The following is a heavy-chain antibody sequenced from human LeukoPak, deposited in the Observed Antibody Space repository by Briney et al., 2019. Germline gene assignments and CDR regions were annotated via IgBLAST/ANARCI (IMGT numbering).Heavy chain of an antibody. CDR3: VRSMSGRNDL. J-gene: IGHJ5*02. Sequence: PGGSLILSCVGSGFTFSNYWVHWVRQVPGEGLVWVSRINVEGSRTDYADSVRGRFTISRDNVKNTLYLQMNSLTAEDTAVYYCVRSMSGRNDLWGQGTLVTVSS. CDR2: INVEGSRT. D-gene: IGHD3-3*01. V-gene: IGHV3-74*01. CDR1: GFTFSNYW.